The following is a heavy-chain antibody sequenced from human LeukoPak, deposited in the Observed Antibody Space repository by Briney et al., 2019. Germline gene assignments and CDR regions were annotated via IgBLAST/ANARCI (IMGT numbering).Heavy chain of an antibody. CDR1: GFTFSSYG. J-gene: IGHJ6*02. CDR3: ARDRPAVPYAKYSGLDV. V-gene: IGHV3-30*03. D-gene: IGHD2-2*01. Sequence: PGRSLRLSCAASGFTFSSYGMHWVRQSPGKGLEWVAVISYDGGNKYYADSVRGRFTISRDNSKNTLYLQMTSLRAEDTALYHCARDRPAVPYAKYSGLDVWGQGATVTVSS. CDR2: ISYDGGNK.